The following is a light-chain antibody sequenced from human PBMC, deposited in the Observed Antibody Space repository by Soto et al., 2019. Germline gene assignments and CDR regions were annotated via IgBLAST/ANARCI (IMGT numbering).Light chain of an antibody. CDR3: QQYFEWPPMT. CDR2: GAS. V-gene: IGKV3-15*01. CDR1: QSVATN. Sequence: VMTQSPATLSVSPGERATLSCRASQSVATNVAWYQQKPGQAPRLLISGASTRAAGLSDRFRGSGSGTEFTLTISSLRSQDSAVYYCQQYFEWPPMTFGQGTKVDIK. J-gene: IGKJ1*01.